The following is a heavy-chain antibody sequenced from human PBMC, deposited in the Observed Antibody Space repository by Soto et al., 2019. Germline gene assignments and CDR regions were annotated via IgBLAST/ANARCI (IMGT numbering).Heavy chain of an antibody. Sequence: GASVKASCKASGYTFTNFYIHWVRQAPGQGLEWMGLIIPIFGSTRYPQEFQGRVTITADESTSTAYMELSRLRSEDTAVYYCARGYDILTAPDYWGQATLVTVSS. D-gene: IGHD3-9*01. V-gene: IGHV1-46*01. CDR2: IIPIFGST. CDR3: ARGYDILTAPDY. J-gene: IGHJ4*02. CDR1: GYTFTNFY.